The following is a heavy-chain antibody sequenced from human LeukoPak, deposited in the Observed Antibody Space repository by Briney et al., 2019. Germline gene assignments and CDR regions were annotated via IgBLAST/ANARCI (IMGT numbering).Heavy chain of an antibody. CDR1: GFIFSSYS. D-gene: IGHD6-13*01. V-gene: IGHV3-21*01. J-gene: IGHJ5*02. CDR3: ARGPSIAAPPFPFDP. Sequence: GGSLRLSCAASGFIFSSYSMNWVRQAPGKGLEWVSSISSSSSYIYYADSAKGRFTISRDNAKNSLYLQMNSLRAEDTAVYYCARGPSIAAPPFPFDPWGQGTLVTVSS. CDR2: ISSSSSYI.